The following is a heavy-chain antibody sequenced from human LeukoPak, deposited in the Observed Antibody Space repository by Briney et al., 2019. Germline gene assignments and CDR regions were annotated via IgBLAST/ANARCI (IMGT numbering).Heavy chain of an antibody. CDR3: ARVVAWSLDS. D-gene: IGHD3-3*01. V-gene: IGHV4-61*01. CDR1: GGSVSSGSYY. Sequence: LGTLSLTCAVSGGSVSSGSYYWGWVRQPPGKGPEWIGYIYYSGSTNYNPSLKSRVTISVDTSKNQFSLKLSSVTAADTAVYYCARVVAWSLDSWGQGTLVTVSS. J-gene: IGHJ4*02. CDR2: IYYSGST.